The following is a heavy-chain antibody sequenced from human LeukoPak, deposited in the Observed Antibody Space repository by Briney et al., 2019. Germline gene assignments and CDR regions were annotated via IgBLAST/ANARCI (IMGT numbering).Heavy chain of an antibody. CDR3: ARAVSGRFDY. J-gene: IGHJ4*02. Sequence: SETLSLTCTVFGGSMSPYHWGWIRQPPGKGLEWTGYIYYSGSTNYNPSLKSRVTISVDTSKNQFSLKLSSVTAADTAIYYCARAVSGRFDYWGQGTLVTVSS. D-gene: IGHD6-19*01. CDR1: GGSMSPYH. V-gene: IGHV4-59*08. CDR2: IYYSGST.